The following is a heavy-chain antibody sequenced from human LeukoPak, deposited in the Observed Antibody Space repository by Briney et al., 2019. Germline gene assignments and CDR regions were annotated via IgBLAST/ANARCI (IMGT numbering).Heavy chain of an antibody. CDR2: IWYDGSNK. Sequence: GRSLRLSCAASGFTFSSYGMHWVRQAPGKGLEWVAVIWYDGSNKYYADSVKGRFTISRDNSKNTLYLQMNSLRAEDTAVYYCARDLVVSSSWYVNYYYYGMGVWGQGTTVTVSS. CDR3: ARDLVVSSSWYVNYYYYGMGV. D-gene: IGHD6-13*01. J-gene: IGHJ6*02. V-gene: IGHV3-33*01. CDR1: GFTFSSYG.